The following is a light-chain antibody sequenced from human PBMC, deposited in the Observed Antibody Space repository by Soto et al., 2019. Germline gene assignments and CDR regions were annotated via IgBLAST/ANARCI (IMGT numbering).Light chain of an antibody. Sequence: DIVMTQSPDSLAVSLGERATINCKFSQSVLYSSNNKNYLAWYQQKPGQPPKLLIYWASTRESGVPDRFSGSGSVTDFTLTISSLQAEDVAVYYCQQYYSTPHTFGQGTKLEIK. CDR3: QQYYSTPHT. CDR2: WAS. J-gene: IGKJ2*01. CDR1: QSVLYSSNNKNY. V-gene: IGKV4-1*01.